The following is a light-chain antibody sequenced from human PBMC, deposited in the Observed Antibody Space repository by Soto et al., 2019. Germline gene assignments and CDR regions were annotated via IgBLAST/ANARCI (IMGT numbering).Light chain of an antibody. CDR2: DDS. CDR1: NIGSKS. V-gene: IGLV3-21*02. J-gene: IGLJ1*01. Sequence: SYELTQPPSVSVAPGQTAWITFWGNNIGSKSVHWYQQKPGQAPVLVVYDDSDRPSGIPERFSGSNSGNTATLTISRVEAGDEADYYCQVWDSSSDHYVFGTGTKVTVL. CDR3: QVWDSSSDHYV.